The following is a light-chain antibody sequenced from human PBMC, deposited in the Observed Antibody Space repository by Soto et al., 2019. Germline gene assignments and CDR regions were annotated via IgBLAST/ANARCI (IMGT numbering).Light chain of an antibody. V-gene: IGKV1-5*01. J-gene: IGKJ1*01. Sequence: DSQMTQSPSTLSASVGDRVSITCRASQSISSWLAWYQQKPGKAPKLLIYDASSLESGVPSRFSGSGSGTEFTLTISSLQPDDFATYYCQQYNTYPWTFGQGTMVDIK. CDR3: QQYNTYPWT. CDR2: DAS. CDR1: QSISSW.